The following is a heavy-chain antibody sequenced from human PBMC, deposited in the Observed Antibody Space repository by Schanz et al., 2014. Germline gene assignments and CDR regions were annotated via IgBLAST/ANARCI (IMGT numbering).Heavy chain of an antibody. D-gene: IGHD5-12*01. Sequence: DVQLLESGGGLVQPGESLRLSCAASGFTFTTYAMTWVRQAPGKGLEWVSFISSSGTSIYYADSVKGRFTISRDNAKNSLYLQMNSLRAEDTAVYYCARSRGFDSIFDFWGRGTLVTVSS. CDR3: ARSRGFDSIFDF. J-gene: IGHJ4*02. CDR1: GFTFTTYA. V-gene: IGHV3-48*01. CDR2: ISSSGTSI.